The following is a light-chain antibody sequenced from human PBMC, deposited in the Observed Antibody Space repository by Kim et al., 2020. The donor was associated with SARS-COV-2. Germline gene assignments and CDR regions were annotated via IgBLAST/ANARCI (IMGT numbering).Light chain of an antibody. V-gene: IGLV3-1*01. Sequence: SYELTQPPSVSVSPGQTASITCSGYKLGDKYVSWYQQKPGQSPVVVIYQDNKRPPGIPERSSGSNSGNTATLTISGPQAMDEADYYCQAWDSSTNNYVFG. CDR2: QDN. J-gene: IGLJ1*01. CDR1: KLGDKY. CDR3: QAWDSSTNNYV.